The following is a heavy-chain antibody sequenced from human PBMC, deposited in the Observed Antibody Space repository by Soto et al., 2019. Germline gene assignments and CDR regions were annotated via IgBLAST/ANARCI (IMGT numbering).Heavy chain of an antibody. V-gene: IGHV3-23*01. CDR3: AKGSLFKSLLGYCSSTSCPVDYYYYYYMDV. Sequence: GGSLRLSCAASGFTFSSYAMSWVRQAPGKGLEWVSAISGSGGSTYYADSVKGRFTISRDNSKTTLYLQMNSLRAEDTAVYYCAKGSLFKSLLGYCSSTSCPVDYYYYYYMDVWGKGTTVTVSS. CDR1: GFTFSSYA. CDR2: ISGSGGST. D-gene: IGHD2-2*01. J-gene: IGHJ6*03.